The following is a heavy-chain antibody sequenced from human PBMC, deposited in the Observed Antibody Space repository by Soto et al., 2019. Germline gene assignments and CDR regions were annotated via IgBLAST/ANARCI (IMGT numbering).Heavy chain of an antibody. CDR2: IIPIFGTA. Sequence: SVKVSCKASGGTFSSYAISWVRQAPGQGLEWMGGIIPIFGTANYAQKFQGRVTITADESTSTAYMELSSLRSEDTAVYYCAINVAAAGTNYYYYGMDVWGQGTTVTVSS. V-gene: IGHV1-69*13. J-gene: IGHJ6*02. CDR3: AINVAAAGTNYYYYGMDV. CDR1: GGTFSSYA. D-gene: IGHD6-13*01.